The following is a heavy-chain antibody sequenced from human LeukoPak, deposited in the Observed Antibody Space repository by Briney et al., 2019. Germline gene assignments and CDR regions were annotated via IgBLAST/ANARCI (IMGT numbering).Heavy chain of an antibody. CDR1: XGSISKSAYY. D-gene: IGHD2/OR15-2a*01. CDR3: ARHGQDSTDY. CDR2: IYFSGSA. V-gene: IGHV4-39*01. Sequence: PSETLSLTCIVSXGSISKSAYYWGWIRQPPGKGLEWIGSIYFSGSAYYSQSLKSRVTMSVDTSKNQFSLSLRSVTAADTAMYFCARHGQDSTDYWGQGTLVTVSS. J-gene: IGHJ4*02.